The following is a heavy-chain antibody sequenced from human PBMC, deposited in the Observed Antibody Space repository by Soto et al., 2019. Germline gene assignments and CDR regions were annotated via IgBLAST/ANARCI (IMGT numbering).Heavy chain of an antibody. CDR2: ISPSNGST. V-gene: IGHV1-46*01. CDR1: GYTFTSYA. CDR3: AREAAHCTNGVCYKGLDY. D-gene: IGHD2-8*01. J-gene: IGHJ4*02. Sequence: GASVKVSCKASGYTFTSYAMHWVRQAPGQRLEWMGIISPSNGSTSYAQKFQGRVTMTRDTSTSTVYMELSSLRSEDTAVYYCAREAAHCTNGVCYKGLDYWGQGTLVTVSS.